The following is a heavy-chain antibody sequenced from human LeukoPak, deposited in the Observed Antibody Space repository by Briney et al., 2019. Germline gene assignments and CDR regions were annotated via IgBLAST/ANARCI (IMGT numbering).Heavy chain of an antibody. CDR3: ARGYSSSWYLDY. Sequence: GSLRLSCAASGFTFSDYNMRWIRQAPGKGLEWVSSISRSGSTKYYADSVKGRFTISRDNAKNSLYLQMNSLRAEDTAVYYCARGYSSSWYLDYWGQGTLVTVSS. CDR1: GFTFSDYN. D-gene: IGHD6-13*01. J-gene: IGHJ4*02. V-gene: IGHV3-11*04. CDR2: ISRSGSTK.